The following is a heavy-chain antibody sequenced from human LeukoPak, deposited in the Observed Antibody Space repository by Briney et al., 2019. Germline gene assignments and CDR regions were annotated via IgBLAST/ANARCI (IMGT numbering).Heavy chain of an antibody. Sequence: SETLSLTCTVSGGSISSYYWSWIRQPPGKGLEWIGYIYYSGSTNYNPSLKSRVTISVDTSKNQFPLKLSSVTAADTAVYYCARDRHYYDSSGYDWNWFDPWGQGTLVTVSS. CDR2: IYYSGST. J-gene: IGHJ5*02. D-gene: IGHD3-22*01. CDR1: GGSISSYY. V-gene: IGHV4-59*01. CDR3: ARDRHYYDSSGYDWNWFDP.